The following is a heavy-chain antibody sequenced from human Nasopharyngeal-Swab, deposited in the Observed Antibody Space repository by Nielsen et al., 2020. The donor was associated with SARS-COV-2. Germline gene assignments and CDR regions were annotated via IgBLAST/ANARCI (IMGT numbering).Heavy chain of an antibody. J-gene: IGHJ6*02. CDR1: GFNGDY. CDR3: ARGPYTSGWYGPVFYGLDV. Sequence: ASVKVSCKASGFNGDYLHWLRQSPGQGLEWMGWINANSGGTTYAQKFQGRVAMTRDTSTSTVYIELSSLRSDDTAVYYCARGPYTSGWYGPVFYGLDVWGQGTTVTVPS. CDR2: INANSGGT. D-gene: IGHD6-19*01. V-gene: IGHV1-2*02.